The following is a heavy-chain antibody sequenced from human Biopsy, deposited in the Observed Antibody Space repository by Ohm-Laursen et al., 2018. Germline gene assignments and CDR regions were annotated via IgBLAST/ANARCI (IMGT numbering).Heavy chain of an antibody. Sequence: SDTLSLTCPVSGGSISGDYWSWIRQSPRKGLEWIGHISDRGTTNSNPPLRGRITISVDTSKNRFSLKLNSVTAADTALFFCARLYRLDDYWNDDPPDAFDVWGPGTMVTVSS. CDR3: ARLYRLDDYWNDDPPDAFDV. V-gene: IGHV4-59*07. J-gene: IGHJ3*01. CDR1: GGSISGDY. CDR2: ISDRGTT. D-gene: IGHD3-3*01.